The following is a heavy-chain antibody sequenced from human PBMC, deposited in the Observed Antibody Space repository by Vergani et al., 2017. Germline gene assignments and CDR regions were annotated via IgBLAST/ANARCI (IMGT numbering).Heavy chain of an antibody. J-gene: IGHJ4*02. CDR1: GGTFSSYA. CDR2: IIPIFGTA. V-gene: IGHV1-69*06. CDR3: TRGWYYDSIAYWAY. Sequence: QVQLVQSGAEVKKPGSSVKVSCKASGGTFSSYAISWVRQAPGQGLEWMGGIIPIFGTANYAQKFQGRVTMTRDTSTSTVYMELSSLRSEDTAVYYCTRGWYYDSIAYWAYWGQGALVTVSS. D-gene: IGHD3-22*01.